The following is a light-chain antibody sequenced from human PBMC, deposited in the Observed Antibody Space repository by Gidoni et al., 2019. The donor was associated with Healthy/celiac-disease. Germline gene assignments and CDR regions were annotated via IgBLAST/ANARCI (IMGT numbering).Light chain of an antibody. CDR3: QPYYNLPLT. J-gene: IGKJ4*01. V-gene: IGKV1-33*01. Sequence: DIKMTQPPSSLSASVGDRVTTTCQASQDISNYLNWYQQKPGKAPKLLIYDASNLETGVPSRFSGSGSGTDFTFTISSLQPDDIATSYCQPYYNLPLTFGGGTKVEIK. CDR2: DAS. CDR1: QDISNY.